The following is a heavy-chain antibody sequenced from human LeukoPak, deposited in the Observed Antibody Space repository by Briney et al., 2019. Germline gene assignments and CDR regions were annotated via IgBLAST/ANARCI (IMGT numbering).Heavy chain of an antibody. V-gene: IGHV3-21*04. CDR1: GFTFSSYS. J-gene: IGHJ4*02. CDR3: ARDPGAFPYFFDS. CDR2: ISSSSSYI. D-gene: IGHD4/OR15-4a*01. Sequence: GGSLRLSCAASGFTFSSYSMNWVRQAPGKGLEWVSSISSSSSYIYYADSVKGRFTISRDNSKNTLYLQMNSLRVEDTAVYFCARDPGAFPYFFDSWGQGTLVTVSS.